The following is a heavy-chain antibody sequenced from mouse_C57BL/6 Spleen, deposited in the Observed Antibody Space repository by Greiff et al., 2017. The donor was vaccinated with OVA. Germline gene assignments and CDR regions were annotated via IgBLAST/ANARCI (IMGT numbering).Heavy chain of an antibody. J-gene: IGHJ1*03. Sequence: VQLQQPGAELVKPGASVKLSCKASGYTFTSYWMHWVKQRPGRGLEWIGRIDPNSGGTKYNEKFKSKATLTVDKPSSTAYMQLSSRTSEDSAVYYCARPSYGSSYDWYFDVWGTGTTVTVSS. CDR3: ARPSYGSSYDWYFDV. CDR2: IDPNSGGT. V-gene: IGHV1-72*01. CDR1: GYTFTSYW. D-gene: IGHD1-1*01.